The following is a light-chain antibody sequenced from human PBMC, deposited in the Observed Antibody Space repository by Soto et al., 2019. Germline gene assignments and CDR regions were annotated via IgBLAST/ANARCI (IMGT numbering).Light chain of an antibody. J-gene: IGLJ2*01. CDR2: GVS. V-gene: IGLV2-8*01. Sequence: QSALTQPPSASGSPGQSVTISCTRASSDIGGYNYVSWYQQHPGKAPKLLIYGVSKRPSGVPDRFSGFKSGNTASLTVSGLQAEDEADYYCSSYAGSNNLVFGGGTQLTVL. CDR3: SSYAGSNNLV. CDR1: SSDIGGYNY.